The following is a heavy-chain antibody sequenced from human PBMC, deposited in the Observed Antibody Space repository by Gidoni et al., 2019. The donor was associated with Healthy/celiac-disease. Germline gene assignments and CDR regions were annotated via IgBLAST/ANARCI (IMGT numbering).Heavy chain of an antibody. D-gene: IGHD3-10*01. CDR1: GFTFSSYE. CDR2: ISSSGSTI. Sequence: EVQLVESGGGLVQPGGSLRLSCAASGFTFSSYEMNWVRQAPGKGLEWVSYISSSGSTIYYADSVKGRFTISRDNAKNSLYLQMNSLRAEDTAVYYCARGYYYGSGSYYSPALDYWGQGTLVTVSS. V-gene: IGHV3-48*03. J-gene: IGHJ4*02. CDR3: ARGYYYGSGSYYSPALDY.